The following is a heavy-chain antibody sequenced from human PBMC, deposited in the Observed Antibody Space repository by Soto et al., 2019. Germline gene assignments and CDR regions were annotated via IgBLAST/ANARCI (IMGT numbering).Heavy chain of an antibody. J-gene: IGHJ6*02. CDR2: ITFNGVTT. V-gene: IGHV3-23*01. CDR3: TRLVDGGYSYGDLYYYGMDV. Sequence: SCVHQAPRKGMEWVSAITFNGVTTYYKDSVKGRFTISRDDSKNTAYLQMNSLKTEDTAVYYCTRLVDGGYSYGDLYYYGMDVWGQGTTVTVSS. D-gene: IGHD5-18*01.